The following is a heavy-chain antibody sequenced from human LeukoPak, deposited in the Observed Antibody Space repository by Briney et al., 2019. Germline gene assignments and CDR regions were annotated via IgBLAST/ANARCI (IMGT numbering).Heavy chain of an antibody. CDR1: GGSVNGYY. D-gene: IGHD1-7*01. J-gene: IGHJ4*02. V-gene: IGHV4-59*02. CDR2: IHYSELT. CDR3: ARDPPEDEWNSLDS. Sequence: SDTLSLTCTVSGGSVNGYYWNWIRQAPGQELECIGFIHYSELTVYSPSLQSRVSMSVDTSMNQFSLDLSSVTAADTALYYCARDPPEDEWNSLDSWGQGILVTVSS.